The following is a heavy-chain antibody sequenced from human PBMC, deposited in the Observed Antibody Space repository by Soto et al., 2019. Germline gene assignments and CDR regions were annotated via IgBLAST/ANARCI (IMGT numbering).Heavy chain of an antibody. Sequence: QVQLVQSGAEVKKPGSSVKVSCKASGGTFSSYAISWVRQAPGQGLEWMGGIIPIFGTANYAQKSQGRVTISADESTSTAYMELSSLRSEDTAVYYCARDRNCSSTSCYRPPYYYGMDVWGQGTTVTVSS. V-gene: IGHV1-69*01. J-gene: IGHJ6*02. D-gene: IGHD2-2*01. CDR3: ARDRNCSSTSCYRPPYYYGMDV. CDR2: IIPIFGTA. CDR1: GGTFSSYA.